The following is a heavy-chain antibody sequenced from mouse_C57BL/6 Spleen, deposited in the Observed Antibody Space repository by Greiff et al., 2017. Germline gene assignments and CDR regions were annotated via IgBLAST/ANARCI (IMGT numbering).Heavy chain of an antibody. Sequence: QVQLQQPGPGLVQPSPSLSITCTVSGFSLTSYGVHWVRQSPGKGLEWLGVIWSGGSTDYNAAFMSRLSISKDKSKSQVFFKMNSLQADDTAIYYCARDGNYDAMDYWGQGTSVTVSS. CDR2: IWSGGST. V-gene: IGHV2-2*01. J-gene: IGHJ4*01. CDR1: GFSLTSYG. CDR3: ARDGNYDAMDY.